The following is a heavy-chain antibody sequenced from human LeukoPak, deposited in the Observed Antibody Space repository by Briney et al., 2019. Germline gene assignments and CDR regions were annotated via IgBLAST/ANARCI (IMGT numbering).Heavy chain of an antibody. Sequence: GRSLRLSCAASGFTFSSYAMHWVRHAPGKGLVWVSRINTDGGSTTYADSVKGRFTISRDNAKNTLYLQMNSLRAEDTAVYYCGRGFSIVPAGIPDYWGLGTLVTVSS. J-gene: IGHJ4*02. CDR1: GFTFSSYA. CDR2: INTDGGST. V-gene: IGHV3-74*01. CDR3: GRGFSIVPAGIPDY. D-gene: IGHD2-2*02.